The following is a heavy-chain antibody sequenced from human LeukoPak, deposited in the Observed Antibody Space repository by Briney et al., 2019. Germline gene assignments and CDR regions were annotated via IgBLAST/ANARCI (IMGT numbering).Heavy chain of an antibody. V-gene: IGHV3-48*02. Sequence: PGGSLRLSCAASGLTFSSYSMNWVRQARGKGVEWVSYISSSSSTIYYADSVRGRFTISRDNAKNSLYLQMHRQREEDKGGYYCARAYASGSYINPLAYCGQATLLTLSS. CDR3: ARAYASGSYINPLAY. CDR1: GLTFSSYS. CDR2: ISSSSSTI. J-gene: IGHJ1*01. D-gene: IGHD3-10*01.